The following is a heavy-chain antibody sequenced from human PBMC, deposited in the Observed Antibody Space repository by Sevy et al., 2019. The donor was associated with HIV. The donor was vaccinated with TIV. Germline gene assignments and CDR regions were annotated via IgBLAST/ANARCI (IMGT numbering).Heavy chain of an antibody. CDR2: IRNRPNSYTT. V-gene: IGHV3-72*01. CDR3: VRGPNCGVGGCQQISPYCLDV. J-gene: IGHJ6*03. D-gene: IGHD2-15*01. CDR1: GFTFSDHY. Sequence: GGSLRLSCAASGFTFSDHYVDWVRQAPGKGLEWVGRIRNRPNSYTTEYAAFVKGRFTISRDDSRNSVYLQMNSLKTRDSAVYYCVRGPNCGVGGCQQISPYCLDVWGKGATVTVSS.